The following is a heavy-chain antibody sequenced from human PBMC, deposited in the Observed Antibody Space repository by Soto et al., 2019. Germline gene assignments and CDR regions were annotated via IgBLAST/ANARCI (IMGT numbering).Heavy chain of an antibody. CDR3: VGDDFWSGYMID. D-gene: IGHD3-3*01. Sequence: WGSLRLSCAASGFTFSSYAMSWVRQAPGKGLEWVSAISGSGGSTYYADSVKGRFTISRDNSKNTLYLQMNSLRAEDTAVYYCVGDDFWSGYMIDWGQGTLVTVSS. V-gene: IGHV3-23*01. CDR2: ISGSGGST. CDR1: GFTFSSYA. J-gene: IGHJ4*02.